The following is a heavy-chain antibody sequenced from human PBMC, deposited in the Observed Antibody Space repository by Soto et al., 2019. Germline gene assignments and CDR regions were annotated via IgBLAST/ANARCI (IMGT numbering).Heavy chain of an antibody. Sequence: GDSLKSSCKCSGYSSTSYWIGWVRQMPGKKLEWMGIIYPGDSDTRYSPSFQGQVTISADKSISSAYLQWSSLKASDTAMYYCAIIAVAGTHYYYYGMDVWGQGTTVTVS. CDR3: AIIAVAGTHYYYYGMDV. V-gene: IGHV5-51*01. D-gene: IGHD6-19*01. J-gene: IGHJ6*02. CDR2: IYPGDSDT. CDR1: GYSSTSYW.